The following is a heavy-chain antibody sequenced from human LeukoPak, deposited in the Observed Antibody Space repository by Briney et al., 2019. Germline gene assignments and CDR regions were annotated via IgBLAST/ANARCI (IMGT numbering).Heavy chain of an antibody. J-gene: IGHJ4*02. D-gene: IGHD6-13*01. CDR3: GRGENIAAAGLEY. V-gene: IGHV4-39*01. Sequence: SETLSLTFTVTGGSVSSTSYYWVWIRQPPGTGLEWIGSRYYSGSTYYNPSLKSRVTISVDTSKNQFSLELSSVTAADTPVYYCGRGENIAAAGLEYWGQGTLVTVSS. CDR2: RYYSGST. CDR1: GGSVSSTSYY.